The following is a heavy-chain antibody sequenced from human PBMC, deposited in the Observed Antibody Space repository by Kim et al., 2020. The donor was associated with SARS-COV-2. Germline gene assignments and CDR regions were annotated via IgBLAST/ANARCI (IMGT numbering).Heavy chain of an antibody. CDR1: GGSISSSSYY. J-gene: IGHJ5*02. CDR2: IYYSGST. V-gene: IGHV4-39*01. D-gene: IGHD2-2*01. Sequence: SETLSLTCTVSGGSISSSSYYWGWIRQPPGKGLEWIGSIYYSGSTYYNPSLKSRVTISVDTSKNQFSLKLSSVTAADTAVYYCARHRTCSSTSCYVPVFGFFNWFDPWGQGTLVTVSS. CDR3: ARHRTCSSTSCYVPVFGFFNWFDP.